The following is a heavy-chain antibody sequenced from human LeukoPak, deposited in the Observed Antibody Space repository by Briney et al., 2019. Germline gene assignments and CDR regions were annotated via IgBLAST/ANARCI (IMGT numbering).Heavy chain of an antibody. Sequence: GESLRISCKGSGYSFTSYWISWVRHVPGKGLEWMGSIDPSDSYTKYNPSFQGHVSLSADKSINTAYLQWSSLKAPDTAMYYCTRHLRGSGTYPIDYWGQGTLVTVSS. CDR3: TRHLRGSGTYPIDY. J-gene: IGHJ4*02. CDR1: GYSFTSYW. V-gene: IGHV5-10-1*01. CDR2: IDPSDSYT. D-gene: IGHD3-10*01.